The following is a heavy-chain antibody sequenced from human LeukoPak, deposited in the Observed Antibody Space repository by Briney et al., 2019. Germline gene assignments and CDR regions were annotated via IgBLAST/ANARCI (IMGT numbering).Heavy chain of an antibody. CDR3: ASGGAAAETSGFDH. J-gene: IGHJ4*02. V-gene: IGHV1-8*01. Sequence: ASVKVSCKVFGYTFTSHDINWGRQAPGQGRGWMGWLSTDSDDTGYAQNFQGRISMTSDNSIDTAYMELRSLKSDDTAVYYCASGGAAAETSGFDHWGRGTLVIVSA. CDR1: GYTFTSHD. D-gene: IGHD6-13*01. CDR2: LSTDSDDT.